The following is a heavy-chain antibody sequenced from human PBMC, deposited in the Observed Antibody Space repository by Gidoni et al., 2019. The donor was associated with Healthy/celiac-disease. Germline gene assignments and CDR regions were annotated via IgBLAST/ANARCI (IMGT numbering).Heavy chain of an antibody. CDR2: ISSSGSTI. Sequence: EVQLVESGGGLVQPGGSLRLSCAASGFTFSSYEMNWVRQAPGKGLEWVSYISSSGSTIYYADSVKGRFTISRDNAKNSLYLQMNSLRAEDTAVYYCARELYAYCGGDCSNAFDIWGQGTMVTVSS. V-gene: IGHV3-48*03. J-gene: IGHJ3*02. CDR1: GFTFSSYE. D-gene: IGHD2-21*01. CDR3: ARELYAYCGGDCSNAFDI.